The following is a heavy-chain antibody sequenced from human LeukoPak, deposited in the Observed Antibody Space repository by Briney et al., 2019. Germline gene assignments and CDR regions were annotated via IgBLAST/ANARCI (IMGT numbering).Heavy chain of an antibody. CDR3: ARGDFWTGGSYYMDV. Sequence: GASVKVSCKASGGTFSSYAISWVRQAPGRGLEWMGGIIPIFGTANYAQKFQGRVTITADESTSTAYMELSSLRSEDTAVYYCARGDFWTGGSYYMDVWGKGTTVTVSS. V-gene: IGHV1-69*13. CDR2: IIPIFGTA. D-gene: IGHD3-3*01. J-gene: IGHJ6*03. CDR1: GGTFSSYA.